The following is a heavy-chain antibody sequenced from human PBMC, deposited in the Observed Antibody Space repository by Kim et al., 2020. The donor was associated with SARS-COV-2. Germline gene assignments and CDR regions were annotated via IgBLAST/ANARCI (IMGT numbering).Heavy chain of an antibody. V-gene: IGHV3-30*18. Sequence: GGSLRLSCAASGFTFSSYGMHWVRQAPGKGLEWVAVISYDGSNKYYADSVKGRFTISRDNSKNTLYLQMNSLRAEDTAVYYCAKDRNPSGYCSSTSCYWEPNYYYYGMDVWGQGTTVTVSS. J-gene: IGHJ6*02. CDR3: AKDRNPSGYCSSTSCYWEPNYYYYGMDV. D-gene: IGHD2-2*01. CDR1: GFTFSSYG. CDR2: ISYDGSNK.